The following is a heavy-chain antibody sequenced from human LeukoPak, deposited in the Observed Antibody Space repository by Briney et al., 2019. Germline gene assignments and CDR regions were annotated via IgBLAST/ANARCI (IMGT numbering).Heavy chain of an antibody. CDR3: ASVPIYYDYGDY. CDR2: IIPIFGTA. D-gene: IGHD3-10*01. CDR1: GGTFSSYA. J-gene: IGHJ4*02. V-gene: IGHV1-69*05. Sequence: SVKVSCKASGGTFSSYAISWVRQAPGQGLEWMGGIIPIFGTANYAQKFQGRVTITTDESTSTAYMELSSLRSEDTAVYYCASVPIYYDYGDYWGQGTLVTASS.